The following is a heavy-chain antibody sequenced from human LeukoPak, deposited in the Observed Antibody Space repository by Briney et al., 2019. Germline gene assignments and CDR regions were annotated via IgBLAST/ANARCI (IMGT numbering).Heavy chain of an antibody. Sequence: ASVKVSCKASGYTFTSYDINWVRQATGQGLEWMGWMNPNSGNTGCAQKFQGRVTMTRNTSISTAYMELSSLRSEDTAVYYCARDSSAPKYYDILTGYYMSPIDWGQGTLVTVSS. CDR1: GYTFTSYD. V-gene: IGHV1-8*01. J-gene: IGHJ4*02. CDR2: MNPNSGNT. D-gene: IGHD3-9*01. CDR3: ARDSSAPKYYDILTGYYMSPID.